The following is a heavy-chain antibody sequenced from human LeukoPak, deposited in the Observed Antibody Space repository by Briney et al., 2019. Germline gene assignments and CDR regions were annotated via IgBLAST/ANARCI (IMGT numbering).Heavy chain of an antibody. CDR2: IRPDGGDK. CDR3: ARQTETDAFNRF. Sequence: PGGSLRLSCAASGFTFSSYWMTWVRQAPGKGLEWVANIRPDGGDKNYVDSVKGRFTISRDNAKNSLYLQMDSLRVEDTAIYYCARQTETDAFNRFWGQGTLVTVSS. J-gene: IGHJ4*02. D-gene: IGHD5-24*01. CDR1: GFTFSSYW. V-gene: IGHV3-7*05.